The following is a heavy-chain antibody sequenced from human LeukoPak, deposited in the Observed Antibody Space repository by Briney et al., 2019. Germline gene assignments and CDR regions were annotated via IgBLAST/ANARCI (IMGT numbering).Heavy chain of an antibody. V-gene: IGHV1-69*04. CDR2: IIPILGIA. CDR1: GGTFSSYA. J-gene: IGHJ4*02. CDR3: AREHYSSDYGSGSPPWY. Sequence: GASVKVSCKASGGTFSSYAISWVRQAPGQGLEWMGRIIPILGIANYAQKFQGRVTMTRDTSTSTVYMELSSLRSEDTAVYYCAREHYSSDYGSGSPPWYWGQGTLVTVSS. D-gene: IGHD3-10*01.